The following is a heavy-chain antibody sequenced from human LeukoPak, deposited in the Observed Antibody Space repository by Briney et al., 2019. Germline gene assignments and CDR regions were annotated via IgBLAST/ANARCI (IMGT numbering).Heavy chain of an antibody. J-gene: IGHJ3*02. CDR2: IYTSGST. CDR1: GGSISSGSYY. CDR3: AREDSGISDNAFDI. Sequence: PSETLSLTCTVSGGSISSGSYYWSWIRQPAGKGLEWIGRIYTSGSTKYNPSLKSRVTISVDRSKNQFSLKLSSVTAADTAMYYCAREDSGISDNAFDIWGQGTMVTISS. D-gene: IGHD1-26*01. V-gene: IGHV4-61*02.